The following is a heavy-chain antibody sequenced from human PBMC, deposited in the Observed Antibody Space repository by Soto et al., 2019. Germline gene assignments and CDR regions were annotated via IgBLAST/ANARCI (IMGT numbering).Heavy chain of an antibody. Sequence: QVQLVESGGGVVQPGRSLRLSCAASGFTFSSYAMHWVRQAPGKGLEWVAVISYDGSNKYYADSVKGRFTISRDNSKNTLYLQMNSLRAEDTAVYYCARRYYYDSSGYYPLHYWGQGTLVTVSS. J-gene: IGHJ4*02. CDR1: GFTFSSYA. V-gene: IGHV3-30-3*01. CDR3: ARRYYYDSSGYYPLHY. D-gene: IGHD3-22*01. CDR2: ISYDGSNK.